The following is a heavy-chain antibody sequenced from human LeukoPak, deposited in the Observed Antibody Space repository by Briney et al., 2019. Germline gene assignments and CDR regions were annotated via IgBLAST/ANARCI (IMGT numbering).Heavy chain of an antibody. CDR3: AREQYFDNSFDY. CDR2: LSRDGSTA. D-gene: IGHD3-22*01. Sequence: PGESLRLSCAASGFTFTNYWMHWVRHTPGKGLVWVSRLSRDGSTATYAESVKGRFTISRDNARNTVYLQMNSLRAEDTAVYYCAREQYFDNSFDYWGQGTLVTVSS. J-gene: IGHJ4*02. V-gene: IGHV3-74*01. CDR1: GFTFTNYW.